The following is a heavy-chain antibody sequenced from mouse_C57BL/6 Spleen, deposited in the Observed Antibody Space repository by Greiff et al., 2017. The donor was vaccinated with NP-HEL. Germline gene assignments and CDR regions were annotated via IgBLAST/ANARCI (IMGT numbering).Heavy chain of an antibody. Sequence: EVKLVESGGDLVKPGGSLKLSCAASGFTFSSYGMSWVRQTPDKRLEWVATISSGGSYTYYPDSVKGRFTISSDNAKNTLYLQMSSLKSEDTAMYYCARGRLRRAMDYWGQGTSVTVSS. CDR2: ISSGGSYT. CDR3: ARGRLRRAMDY. D-gene: IGHD2-4*01. V-gene: IGHV5-6*01. J-gene: IGHJ4*01. CDR1: GFTFSSYG.